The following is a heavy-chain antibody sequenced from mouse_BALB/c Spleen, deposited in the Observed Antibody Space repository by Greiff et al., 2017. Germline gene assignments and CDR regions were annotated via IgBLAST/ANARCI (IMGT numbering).Heavy chain of an antibody. V-gene: IGHV5-9-3*01. CDR2: ISSGGSYT. Sequence: EVKLVESGGGLVKPGGSLKLSCAASGFTFSSYAMSWVRQTPEKRLEWVATISSGGSYTYYPDSVKGRFTISRDNAKNTLYLQMSSLRSEDTAMYYCARRSTVVPYYFDYWGQGTTLTVSS. D-gene: IGHD1-1*01. CDR3: ARRSTVVPYYFDY. CDR1: GFTFSSYA. J-gene: IGHJ2*01.